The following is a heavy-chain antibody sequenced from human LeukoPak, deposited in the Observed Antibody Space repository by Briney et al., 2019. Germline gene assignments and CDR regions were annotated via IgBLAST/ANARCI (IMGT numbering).Heavy chain of an antibody. Sequence: ASVKVSCKVSGYTFTDYNMHWVRQAPGQGLEWMGRIYPNTGGTNYAQDFQGRVTLTRDTSISTVYMELNRLNSDDTAIYCCGRGNGYGLDYWGQGTLVTVSS. CDR2: IYPNTGGT. CDR1: GYTFTDYN. V-gene: IGHV1-2*06. CDR3: GRGNGYGLDY. D-gene: IGHD5-18*01. J-gene: IGHJ4*02.